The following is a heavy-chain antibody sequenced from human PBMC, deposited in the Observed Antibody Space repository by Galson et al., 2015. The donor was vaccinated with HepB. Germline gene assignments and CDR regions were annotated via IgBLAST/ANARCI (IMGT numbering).Heavy chain of an antibody. D-gene: IGHD1-26*01. CDR3: ARVGYYYGMDV. V-gene: IGHV4-39*01. J-gene: IGHJ6*02. Sequence: QVQLQESGPGLVKPSETLSLTCTVSGGSISSSSYYWGWIRQPPGKGLEWIGSIYYSGSTYYNPSLKSRVTISVDTSKNQFSLKLSSVTAADTAVYYCARVGYYYGMDVWGQGTTVTVSS. CDR2: IYYSGST. CDR1: GGSISSSSYY.